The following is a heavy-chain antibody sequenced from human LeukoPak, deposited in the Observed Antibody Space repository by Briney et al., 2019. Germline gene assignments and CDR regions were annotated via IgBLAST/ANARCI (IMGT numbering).Heavy chain of an antibody. Sequence: GRSLRLSCAASGFTFSSYGMHWVPHSPGKGLEWVSVIWYDGSSKYYADSVKGRFTISRGNSKNTLYLQMNSLRAEDTAVYYCARDGSPYYYDRRYYFDYWGQGTLVTVSS. J-gene: IGHJ4*02. V-gene: IGHV3-33*01. CDR2: IWYDGSSK. CDR1: GFTFSSYG. CDR3: ARDGSPYYYDRRYYFDY. D-gene: IGHD3-22*01.